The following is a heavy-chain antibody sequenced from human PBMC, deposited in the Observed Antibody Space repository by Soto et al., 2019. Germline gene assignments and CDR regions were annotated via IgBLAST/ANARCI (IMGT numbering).Heavy chain of an antibody. Sequence: EALSLTCTVSGGSISRSTYYWGWIRQPPGKGLEWIGSIYYSGSTYYRPSLKSRVTISVDTSKNQFSLKLSSVTAADTAVYYCARQVPAAIRLGWFDPWGQGTLGTVSS. J-gene: IGHJ5*02. CDR1: GGSISRSTYY. CDR2: IYYSGST. D-gene: IGHD2-2*02. CDR3: ARQVPAAIRLGWFDP. V-gene: IGHV4-39*01.